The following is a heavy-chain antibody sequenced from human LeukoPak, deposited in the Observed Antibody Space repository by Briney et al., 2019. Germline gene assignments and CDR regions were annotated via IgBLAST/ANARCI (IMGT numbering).Heavy chain of an antibody. Sequence: PGGSLRLSCAASGFTFSNYGMNWVRQAPGKGLEWVSIITSGVGITYYADSVKGRFTISRDNSRNTLYLQMNSLRADDTAVYYCARDPNYYGSANFALDVWGQGTTVTVSS. CDR1: GFTFSNYG. J-gene: IGHJ6*02. V-gene: IGHV3-23*01. D-gene: IGHD3-10*01. CDR3: ARDPNYYGSANFALDV. CDR2: ITSGVGIT.